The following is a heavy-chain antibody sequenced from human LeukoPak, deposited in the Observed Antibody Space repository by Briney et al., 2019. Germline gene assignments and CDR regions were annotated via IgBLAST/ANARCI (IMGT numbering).Heavy chain of an antibody. CDR3: ARNSCPSGTCYDNRGYFDY. J-gene: IGHJ4*02. V-gene: IGHV4-38-2*02. D-gene: IGHD2-15*01. CDR2: IYHSGST. Sequence: SETLSLTCTVSGYSISSGYYWGWIRQPPGKGLEWIGSIYHSGSTYYNPSLKSRVTISVDTSKNQFSLKLSSVTAADTAVYYCARNSCPSGTCYDNRGYFDYWGQGTLVTVSS. CDR1: GYSISSGYY.